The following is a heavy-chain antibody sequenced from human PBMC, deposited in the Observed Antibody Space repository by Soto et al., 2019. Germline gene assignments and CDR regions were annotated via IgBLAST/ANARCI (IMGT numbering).Heavy chain of an antibody. J-gene: IGHJ4*02. CDR1: GFTFSSYA. CDR3: AKDKVWIQLGYFDS. V-gene: IGHV3-23*01. CDR2: ISGSGGST. Sequence: GGSLRLSCAASGFTFSSYAMSWFRQAPGKGLEWVSAISGSGGSTYYADSVKGRFTISRDNSKNTLYLQMNSLRAEDTAVYYCAKDKVWIQLGYFDSWGQGTLVTVS. D-gene: IGHD5-18*01.